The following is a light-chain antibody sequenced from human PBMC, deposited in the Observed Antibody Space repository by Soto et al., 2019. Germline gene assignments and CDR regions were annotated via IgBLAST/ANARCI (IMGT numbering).Light chain of an antibody. Sequence: DIQMTQSPSSLSASVGDRVTITCRASQSISSYLNWYQQKPGKAPKLLIYAASSLQSGVPSRFSGRGSGTDFTLTISSLQPEDVATYYCQHSYSTPFTFGPGTKVDIK. CDR1: QSISSY. J-gene: IGKJ3*01. V-gene: IGKV1-39*01. CDR2: AAS. CDR3: QHSYSTPFT.